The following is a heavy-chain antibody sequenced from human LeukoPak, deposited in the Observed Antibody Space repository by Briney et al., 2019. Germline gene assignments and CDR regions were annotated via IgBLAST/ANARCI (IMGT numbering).Heavy chain of an antibody. D-gene: IGHD4/OR15-4a*01. V-gene: IGHV4-61*02. Sequence: TSETLSLTCTVSGGSISSGSYYWSWIRQPAGKGLEWIGRISTSGSTNYNPSLKSRVTMSVDTSKNQFSLNLSSVTAADTAVYYCARGSARMVPNPLFDYWGQGTLVTVSS. J-gene: IGHJ4*02. CDR1: GGSISSGSYY. CDR2: ISTSGST. CDR3: ARGSARMVPNPLFDY.